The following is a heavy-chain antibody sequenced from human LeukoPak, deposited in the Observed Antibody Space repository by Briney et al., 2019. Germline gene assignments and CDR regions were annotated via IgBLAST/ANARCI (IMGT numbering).Heavy chain of an antibody. J-gene: IGHJ4*02. D-gene: IGHD6-19*01. V-gene: IGHV3-23*01. CDR2: ISGSGGST. CDR1: GFTFSSYA. CDR3: ASLYSSGWYYFDY. Sequence: GGSLRLSCAASGFTFSSYAMSWVPQAPGKGLEWVSAISGSGGSTYYADSVKGRFTISRDNSKNTLYLQMNSLRAEDTAVYYCASLYSSGWYYFDYWGQGTLVTVSS.